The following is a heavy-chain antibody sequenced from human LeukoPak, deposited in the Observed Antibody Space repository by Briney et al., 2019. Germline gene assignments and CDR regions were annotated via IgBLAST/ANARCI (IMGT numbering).Heavy chain of an antibody. Sequence: GESLKISCKGSGXSFTTYWIGWVRQMPGKGLECMGIIYPGDSDTRYSPSFQGQVTISADKSINTAYLQWSSLKASDTAVYYCARLGTYWSNYYFEYWGQGTLVTVSS. CDR1: GXSFTTYW. CDR2: IYPGDSDT. D-gene: IGHD3-10*01. V-gene: IGHV5-51*01. J-gene: IGHJ4*02. CDR3: ARLGTYWSNYYFEY.